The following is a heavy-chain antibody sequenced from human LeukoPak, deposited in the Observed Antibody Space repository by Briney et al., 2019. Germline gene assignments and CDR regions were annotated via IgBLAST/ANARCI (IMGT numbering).Heavy chain of an antibody. J-gene: IGHJ4*02. CDR1: GNYW. D-gene: IGHD2-2*01. V-gene: IGHV3-74*01. CDR2: INSDGSWT. Sequence: GSLRLSCAASGNYWMYWVRQAPGKGLVWVSHINSDGSWTSYADSVKGRFTISKDNAKNTVYLQMNNLRAEDTAVYYCVSFYETYWGRGTLVTVS. CDR3: VSFYETY.